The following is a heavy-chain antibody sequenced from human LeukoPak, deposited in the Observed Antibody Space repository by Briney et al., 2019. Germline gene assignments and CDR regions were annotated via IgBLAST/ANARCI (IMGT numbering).Heavy chain of an antibody. V-gene: IGHV1-69*13. CDR2: IIPIFGTA. J-gene: IGHJ4*02. CDR3: ARVTYYYDSSGYPLEDY. D-gene: IGHD3-22*01. Sequence: SVKVSCKASGGTFSSYAISWVRQAPGQGLEWMGGIIPIFGTANYAQKFQGRVTITADESTSTAYMELSSLRSEDTAVYYCARVTYYYDSSGYPLEDYWGQGTLVTVSS. CDR1: GGTFSSYA.